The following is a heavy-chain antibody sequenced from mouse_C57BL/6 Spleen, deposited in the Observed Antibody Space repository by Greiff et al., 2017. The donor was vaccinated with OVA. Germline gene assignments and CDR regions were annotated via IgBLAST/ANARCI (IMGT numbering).Heavy chain of an antibody. Sequence: VQLQQSGAELVRPGTSVKMSCKASGYTFTNYWIGWAKQRPGHGLEWIGDIYPGGGYTNYNEKFKGKATLTADKSSSTAYMQFSSLTSEDSAIYSCASTPYGNSSYWYFDVWGTGTTVTVSS. CDR2: IYPGGGYT. CDR1: GYTFTNYW. D-gene: IGHD2-1*01. CDR3: ASTPYGNSSYWYFDV. V-gene: IGHV1-63*01. J-gene: IGHJ1*03.